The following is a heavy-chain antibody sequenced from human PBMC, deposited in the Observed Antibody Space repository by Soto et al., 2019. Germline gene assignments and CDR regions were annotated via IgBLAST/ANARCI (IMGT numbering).Heavy chain of an antibody. CDR3: AREELNYDFWSGSREGPYGMDV. Sequence: GASVKVSCKASGGTFSSYAISWVRQAPGQGLEWMGGIIPIFGTANYAQKFQGRVTITADKSTSTAYMELSSLRSEDTAVYYCAREELNYDFWSGSREGPYGMDVWGQGTTVTVSS. V-gene: IGHV1-69*06. CDR1: GGTFSSYA. J-gene: IGHJ6*02. D-gene: IGHD3-3*01. CDR2: IIPIFGTA.